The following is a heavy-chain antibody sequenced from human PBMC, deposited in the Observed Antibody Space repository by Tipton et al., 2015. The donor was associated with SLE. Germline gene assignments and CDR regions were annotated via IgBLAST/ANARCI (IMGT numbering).Heavy chain of an antibody. CDR1: GGSFSGYY. Sequence: TLSLTCAVYGGSFSGYYWSWIRQPPGKGLEWIGEINHSGSTYYNPSLKSRVTISVDTSKNQFSLKLSSVTAADTAVYYCAAQRGRWLQFDAFDIWGQGTMVTVSS. V-gene: IGHV4-34*01. J-gene: IGHJ3*02. CDR3: AAQRGRWLQFDAFDI. D-gene: IGHD5-24*01. CDR2: INHSGST.